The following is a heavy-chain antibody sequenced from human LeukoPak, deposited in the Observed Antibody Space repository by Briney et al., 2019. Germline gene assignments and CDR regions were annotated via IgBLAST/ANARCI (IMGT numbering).Heavy chain of an antibody. CDR3: ARGGMVRGVKDFDY. V-gene: IGHV3-48*04. CDR2: ISSSSSTI. J-gene: IGHJ4*02. Sequence: PGGSLRLSCAASGFTFSSYSMNWVRQAPGKGLEWVSYISSSSSTIYYADSVKGRFTISRDNAKNSLYLQMNSLRAEDTAVYYCARGGMVRGVKDFDYWGQGTLVTVSS. CDR1: GFTFSSYS. D-gene: IGHD3-10*01.